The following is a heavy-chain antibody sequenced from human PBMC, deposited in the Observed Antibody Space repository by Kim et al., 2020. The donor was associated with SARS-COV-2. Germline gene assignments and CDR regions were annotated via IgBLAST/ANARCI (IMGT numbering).Heavy chain of an antibody. CDR2: ST. D-gene: IGHD3-10*02. Sequence: STYYADSVKGRFTISRDNSKNTLYLQMNSLRAEDTAVYYCARDMFGIKDYWGQGTLVTVSS. V-gene: IGHV3-53*01. CDR3: ARDMFGIKDY. J-gene: IGHJ4*02.